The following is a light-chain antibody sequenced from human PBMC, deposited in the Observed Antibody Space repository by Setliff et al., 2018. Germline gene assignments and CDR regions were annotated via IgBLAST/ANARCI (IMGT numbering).Light chain of an antibody. CDR2: DVN. Sequence: QSALPQPASVSGSPGQSITISCSGTSSDVGSYDLVSWYQQHPGKAPRLMIYDVNKQPSGVSYRFSGSKSGNTATLTISGLQAEDEADYYCSSYTSSTTWIFGGGTKVTVL. J-gene: IGLJ2*01. V-gene: IGLV2-14*03. CDR3: SSYTSSTTWI. CDR1: SSDVGSYDL.